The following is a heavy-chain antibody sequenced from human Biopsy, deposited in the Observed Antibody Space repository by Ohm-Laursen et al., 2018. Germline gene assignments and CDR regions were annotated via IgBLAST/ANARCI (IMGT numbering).Heavy chain of an antibody. CDR2: IYSGGNT. J-gene: IGHJ4*02. V-gene: IGHV4-61*01. CDR1: GYSIIPSGPEN. CDR3: ARGMRTTGWPYFDY. Sequence: GTLSLTCTLSGYSIIPSGPENWSWIRQPPGQGLQYIGFIYSGGNTNYNPSLRSRVTMSVDTSKNQFSLKLNSVTAADTAVYYCARGMRTTGWPYFDYWGQGILVTVSS. D-gene: IGHD2/OR15-2a*01.